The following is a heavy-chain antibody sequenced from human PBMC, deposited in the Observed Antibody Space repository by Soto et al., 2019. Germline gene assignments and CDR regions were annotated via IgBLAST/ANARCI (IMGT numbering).Heavy chain of an antibody. CDR3: AVISAPRADGMDV. V-gene: IGHV1-69*13. J-gene: IGHJ6*02. Sequence: ASVKVSCKASGGTFSSYAISWVRQAPGQGLEWMGGIIPIFGTANYAQKFQGRVTITADESTSTAYMELSSLRSEDTAVYYCAVISAPRADGMDVWGQGTTVTVSS. D-gene: IGHD1-26*01. CDR1: GGTFSSYA. CDR2: IIPIFGTA.